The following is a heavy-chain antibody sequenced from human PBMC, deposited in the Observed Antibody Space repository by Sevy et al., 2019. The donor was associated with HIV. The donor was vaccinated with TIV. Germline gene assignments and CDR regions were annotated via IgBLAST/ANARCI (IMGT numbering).Heavy chain of an antibody. Sequence: GGSLRLSCAASGFTFSSYEMNWVRQAPGKGLEWVSYISSSGSTIYYADSVKGRFTISRDNAKNSLYLQMNSLRAEDTAVYYCVRGRITIHWFDPWGQGTLVTVSS. CDR1: GFTFSSYE. CDR3: VRGRITIHWFDP. CDR2: ISSSGSTI. V-gene: IGHV3-48*03. J-gene: IGHJ5*02. D-gene: IGHD3-10*01.